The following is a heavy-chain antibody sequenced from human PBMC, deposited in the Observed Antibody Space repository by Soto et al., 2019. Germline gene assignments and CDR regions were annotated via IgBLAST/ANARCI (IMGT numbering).Heavy chain of an antibody. CDR1: GGTFSSYA. J-gene: IGHJ4*02. CDR2: IIPIFGTA. CDR3: ARDRAKVYYYDSSGYYYYFDY. V-gene: IGHV1-69*01. Sequence: QVQLVQSGAEVKKPGSSVKVSCKASGGTFSSYAISWVRQAPGQGLEWMGGIIPIFGTANYAQKFQGRVTITADESTSTAYMELSSLRSEDTAVYYCARDRAKVYYYDSSGYYYYFDYWGQGPLVTVSS. D-gene: IGHD3-22*01.